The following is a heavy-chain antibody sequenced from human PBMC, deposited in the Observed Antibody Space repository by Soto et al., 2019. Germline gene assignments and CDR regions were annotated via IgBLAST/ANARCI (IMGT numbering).Heavy chain of an antibody. J-gene: IGHJ4*02. CDR2: IYYSGST. D-gene: IGHD2-21*01. CDR3: SREQHINKSDLDY. CDR1: GGSISSGDYY. Sequence: SETLSLTCTVSGGSISSGDYYWSWIRQPPGKGLEWIGYIYYSGSTYYNPSLKSRVTISVDTSKNQFSLKLSSVTAADTAVYYCSREQHINKSDLDYWGQGTLVTGSS. V-gene: IGHV4-30-4*01.